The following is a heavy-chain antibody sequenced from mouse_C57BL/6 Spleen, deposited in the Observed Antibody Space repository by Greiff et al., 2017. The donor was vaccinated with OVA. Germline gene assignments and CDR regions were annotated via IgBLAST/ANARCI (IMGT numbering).Heavy chain of an antibody. D-gene: IGHD1-1*01. V-gene: IGHV1-42*01. CDR3: AYYYGSSPYAMDY. J-gene: IGHJ4*01. CDR1: GYSFTGYY. Sequence: VQLKQSGPELVKPGASVKISCKASGYSFTGYYMNWVKQSPEKSLEWIGEINPSTGGTTYNQKFKAKATLTVDKSSSTAYMQLKSLTSEDSAVYYCAYYYGSSPYAMDYWGQGTSVTGSS. CDR2: INPSTGGT.